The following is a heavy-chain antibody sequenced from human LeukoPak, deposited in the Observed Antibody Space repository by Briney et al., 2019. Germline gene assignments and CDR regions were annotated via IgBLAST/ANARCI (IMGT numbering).Heavy chain of an antibody. CDR1: GFTFSSYW. J-gene: IGHJ4*02. D-gene: IGHD5-12*01. CDR3: ARDRGRRDDY. CDR2: INEDGSEK. Sequence: PGGSLRLSCAASGFTFSSYWMTWVRQAPGKGLEWVANINEDGSEKHYVDSVKGRFTVSRDNAENSLYLQMNSLGAEDTAVYYCARDRGRRDDYWGQGTLVTVSS. V-gene: IGHV3-7*03.